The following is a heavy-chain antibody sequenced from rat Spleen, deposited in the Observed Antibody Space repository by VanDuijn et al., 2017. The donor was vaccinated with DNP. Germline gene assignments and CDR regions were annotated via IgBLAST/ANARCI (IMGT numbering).Heavy chain of an antibody. CDR3: SKHKGSSSSYVMDA. Sequence: EVKLEESGGGLVQPGMSVKLSCTTSGFNFNDYWMGWVRQTPKKGLEWVAIISHSDGITYYPDSVKGRFTISRDNSQSSLYLQMNSLKSEDTATYYCSKHKGSSSSYVMDAWGQGTSVTVSS. V-gene: IGHV5-25*01. CDR2: ISHSDGIT. D-gene: IGHD1-2*01. J-gene: IGHJ4*01. CDR1: GFNFNDYW.